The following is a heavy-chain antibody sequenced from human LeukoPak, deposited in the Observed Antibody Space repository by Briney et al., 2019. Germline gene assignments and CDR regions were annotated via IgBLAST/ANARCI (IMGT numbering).Heavy chain of an antibody. CDR1: GYTFTSYA. CDR3: ARSDGSGSYPHY. D-gene: IGHD3-10*01. CDR2: INAGNGNT. V-gene: IGHV1-3*01. Sequence: ASVKVSCKASGYTFTSYAMHWVRQAPGQRLEWMGWINAGNGNTKYSQKFQGRVTIAGDTSASTAYMELSSLRSEDTAVYCCARSDGSGSYPHYWGQGTLVTVSS. J-gene: IGHJ4*02.